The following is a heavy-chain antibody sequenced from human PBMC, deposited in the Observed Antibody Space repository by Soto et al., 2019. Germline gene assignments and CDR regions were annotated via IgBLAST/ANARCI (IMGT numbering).Heavy chain of an antibody. V-gene: IGHV3-48*01. CDR1: GFTFSSYS. CDR3: ARGGGGYCSGGSCYSGYYMDV. CDR2: ISSSSSTI. D-gene: IGHD2-15*01. J-gene: IGHJ6*03. Sequence: GGSLRLSCAASGFTFSSYSMNWVRQAPGKGLEWVSYISSSSSTIYYADSVKGRFTISRDNAKNSLYLQMNSLRAEDTAVYYCARGGGGYCSGGSCYSGYYMDVWGKGTTVTVSS.